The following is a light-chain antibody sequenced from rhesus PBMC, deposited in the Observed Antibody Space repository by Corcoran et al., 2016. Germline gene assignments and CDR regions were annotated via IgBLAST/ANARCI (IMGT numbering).Light chain of an antibody. J-gene: IGKJ4*01. CDR2: DTS. CDR1: QSVSTN. Sequence: EIVMMQSPATLSLSPGERATLSCRASQSVSTNLAWYQQKPGQAPSLLIYDTSNRATGIPDRLSGSGSGTDFTLTISGLEPEDFAVYCCQQYSNWPLTFGGWTKVEIK. CDR3: QQYSNWPLT. V-gene: IGKV3-42*03.